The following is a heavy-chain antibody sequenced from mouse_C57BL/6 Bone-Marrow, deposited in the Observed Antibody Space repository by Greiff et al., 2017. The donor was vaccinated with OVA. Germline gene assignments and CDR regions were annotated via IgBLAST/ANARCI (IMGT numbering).Heavy chain of an antibody. CDR1: GFSLTSYG. V-gene: IGHV2-2*01. J-gene: IGHJ2*01. Sequence: QVQLQQSGPGLVQPSQSLSITCTVSGFSLTSYGVHWVRQSPGKGLEWLGVIWSGGSTDYNAAFISRLSISKDNSKSQVFFKMNSLQADDTAIDYCARNSNYDGFPHWGQGTTLTVSS. D-gene: IGHD2-5*01. CDR2: IWSGGST. CDR3: ARNSNYDGFPH.